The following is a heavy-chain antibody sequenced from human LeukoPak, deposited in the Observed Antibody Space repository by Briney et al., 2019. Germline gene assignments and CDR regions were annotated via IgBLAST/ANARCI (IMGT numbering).Heavy chain of an antibody. J-gene: IGHJ4*02. V-gene: IGHV3-30*19. CDR3: ARGGSSSWYLDY. CDR1: GFTFNTYG. Sequence: GRSLRLSCAASGFTFNTYGMNWVRQAPGKGLEWVAVISYDGNNKYYADSLKGRFTISRDNSKNTLYLQMNSLRAEDTAVYYCARGGSSSWYLDYWGQGTLVTVSS. D-gene: IGHD6-13*01. CDR2: ISYDGNNK.